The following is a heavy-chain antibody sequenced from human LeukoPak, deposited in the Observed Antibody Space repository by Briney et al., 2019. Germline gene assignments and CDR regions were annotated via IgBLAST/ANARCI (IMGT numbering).Heavy chain of an antibody. CDR1: GGSISSYY. V-gene: IGHV4-59*01. J-gene: IGHJ3*02. CDR3: ARGPYDYGDYSDAFDI. D-gene: IGHD4-17*01. Sequence: PSETLSLTCTVSGGSISSYYWSWIRQPPGKGLEWIGYIYYSGSTNCNPSLKSRVTISVDTSKNQFSLKLSSVTAADTAVYYCARGPYDYGDYSDAFDIWGQGTMVTVSS. CDR2: IYYSGST.